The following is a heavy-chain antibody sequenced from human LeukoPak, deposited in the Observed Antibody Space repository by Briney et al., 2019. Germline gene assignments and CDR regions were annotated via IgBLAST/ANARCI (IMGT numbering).Heavy chain of an antibody. V-gene: IGHV4-30-2*01. CDR3: ARVRMVRGVILKGYFDY. CDR2: IYHSGST. D-gene: IGHD3-10*01. CDR1: GGSISSGGYS. Sequence: SETLSLTCAVSGGSISSGGYSWSWIRQPPGKGLEWIGYIYHSGSTYYNPSLKSRVTISVDRSKNQFSLKLSSVTAADTAVYYCARVRMVRGVILKGYFDYWGQGTLVTVSS. J-gene: IGHJ4*02.